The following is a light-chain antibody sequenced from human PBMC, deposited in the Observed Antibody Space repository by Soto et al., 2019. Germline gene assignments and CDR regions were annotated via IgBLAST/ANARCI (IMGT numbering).Light chain of an antibody. Sequence: EIVLTQSPDTLSLSPGERATLSCRASQSVSGYLGWYQQKPGQAPRLLIYDASNRAYGVPARFRGSGSGTNFTLTIDSLEHEDFAVYYCQQRSNWPYLTFGGGTRV. V-gene: IGKV3-11*01. CDR2: DAS. CDR1: QSVSGY. CDR3: QQRSNWPYLT. J-gene: IGKJ4*01.